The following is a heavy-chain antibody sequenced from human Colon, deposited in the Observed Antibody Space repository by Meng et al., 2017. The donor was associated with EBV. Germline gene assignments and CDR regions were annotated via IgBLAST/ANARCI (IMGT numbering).Heavy chain of an antibody. D-gene: IGHD3-10*01. V-gene: IGHV4-61*01. Sequence: QVQLTGSGPGLVKPSDTLSLTRPVSGDSLATCRYYWSWIRQPPGKGLEWIAYIYYIGGTNYNPSLESRLTISLDTSKNQFSLSLRSVTAADTAVYYCARVSGRSFDPWGQGTLVTVSS. CDR2: IYYIGGT. CDR3: ARVSGRSFDP. CDR1: GDSLATCRYY. J-gene: IGHJ5*02.